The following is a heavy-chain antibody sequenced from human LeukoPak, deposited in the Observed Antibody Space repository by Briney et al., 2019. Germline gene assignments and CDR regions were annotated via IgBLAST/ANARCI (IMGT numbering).Heavy chain of an antibody. CDR3: ARGGYPFDY. D-gene: IGHD3-10*01. CDR2: ISWNSGSI. CDR1: GFTFYNYG. Sequence: GGSLRLSCAASGFTFYNYGMHWVRHAPGKGLEWVSGISWNSGSIGYADSVKGRFTISRDNAKNSLYLQMNSLRAEDTALYYCARGGYPFDYWGQGTLVTVSS. J-gene: IGHJ4*02. V-gene: IGHV3-9*01.